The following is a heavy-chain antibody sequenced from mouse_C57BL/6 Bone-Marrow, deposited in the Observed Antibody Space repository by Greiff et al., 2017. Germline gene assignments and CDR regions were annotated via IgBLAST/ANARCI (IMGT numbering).Heavy chain of an antibody. V-gene: IGHV1-64*01. CDR1: GYTFTSYW. Sequence: QVQLQQPGAELVKPGASVKLSCKASGYTFTSYWMHWVKQRPGQGLEWIGMIHPNSGSTNYNEKFKSKATLTVDKSSSTAYMQLSSLTSEDSAVYYCARRYYGSSVYAMDYWGQGTSVTVSS. J-gene: IGHJ4*01. CDR3: ARRYYGSSVYAMDY. D-gene: IGHD1-1*01. CDR2: IHPNSGST.